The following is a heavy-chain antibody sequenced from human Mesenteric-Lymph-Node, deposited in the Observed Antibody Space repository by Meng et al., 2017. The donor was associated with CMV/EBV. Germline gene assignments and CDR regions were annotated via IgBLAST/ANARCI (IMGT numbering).Heavy chain of an antibody. J-gene: IGHJ4*02. CDR2: MNPNSGNT. D-gene: IGHD3-3*01. Sequence: VSVTVSCKASGYTFTSYDVNWVRQATGQGLEWKGWMNPNSGNTGYAQKFQGRVTMTRNTSISTAYMELSSLRSEDTAVYYCARGLRGSGDYWGQGTRVTVSS. CDR1: GYTFTSYD. CDR3: ARGLRGSGDY. V-gene: IGHV1-8*01.